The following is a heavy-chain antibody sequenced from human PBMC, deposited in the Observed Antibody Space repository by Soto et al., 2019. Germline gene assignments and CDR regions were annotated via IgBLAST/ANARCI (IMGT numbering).Heavy chain of an antibody. J-gene: IGHJ4*02. CDR3: AGQIYSSSGYYFDY. D-gene: IGHD6-6*01. CDR1: GGSISGSPSY. V-gene: IGHV4-39*01. CDR2: VYYIGYT. Sequence: QLQLQESGPGLVKPSETLSLTCTVSGGSISGSPSYWGWIRQPPGKGLEWIGSVYYIGYTYYSPSLKTRVTISVDTSKNQFSLKLTSVTAADTALYYCAGQIYSSSGYYFDYWGQGTLVTVSS.